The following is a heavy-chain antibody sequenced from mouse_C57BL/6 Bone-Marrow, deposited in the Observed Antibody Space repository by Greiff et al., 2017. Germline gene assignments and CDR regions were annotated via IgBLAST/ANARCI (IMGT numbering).Heavy chain of an antibody. Sequence: EVQGVESGGGLVKPGGSLKLSCAASGFTFSSYAMSWVRQTPEKRLEWVATISDGGSYTDYPDNVKGRFTISRDNAKNNLYLQMSHLKSEDTAMYYCARDPVTTVVATEYFDVWGTGTTVTVSS. J-gene: IGHJ1*03. D-gene: IGHD1-1*01. CDR3: ARDPVTTVVATEYFDV. CDR1: GFTFSSYA. CDR2: ISDGGSYT. V-gene: IGHV5-4*01.